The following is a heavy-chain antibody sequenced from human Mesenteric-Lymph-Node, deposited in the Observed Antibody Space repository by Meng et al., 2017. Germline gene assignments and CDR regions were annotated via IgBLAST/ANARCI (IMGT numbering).Heavy chain of an antibody. CDR3: ARESLYGSGSYFYPEYYYDSSGSDY. V-gene: IGHV4-38-2*02. Sequence: SETLSLTCTVSGYSISSGYYWGWIRQPPGKGLEWIGSIYHSGSTYYNPSLKSRVTISVDTSKNQFSLKLSSVTAADTAVYYCARESLYGSGSYFYPEYYYDSSGSDYWGQGTLVTVSS. CDR2: IYHSGST. CDR1: GYSISSGYY. D-gene: IGHD3-22*01. J-gene: IGHJ4*02.